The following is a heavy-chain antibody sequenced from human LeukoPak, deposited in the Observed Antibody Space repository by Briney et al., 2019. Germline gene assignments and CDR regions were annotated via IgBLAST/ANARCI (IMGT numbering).Heavy chain of an antibody. CDR2: ISSTGTTI. CDR1: GFTFSDYY. Sequence: GGSLRLSCAASGFTFSDYYMSWIRQAPGKGLEWISYISSTGTTIYYADSVKGRFTISRDNAKNSLYLQMNSLRAEDTAVYYCARPRDGYNAAFDYWGQGTLVTVSS. V-gene: IGHV3-11*04. D-gene: IGHD5-24*01. CDR3: ARPRDGYNAAFDY. J-gene: IGHJ4*02.